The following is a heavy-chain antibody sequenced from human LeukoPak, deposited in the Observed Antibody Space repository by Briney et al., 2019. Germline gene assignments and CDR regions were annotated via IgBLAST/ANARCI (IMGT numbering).Heavy chain of an antibody. Sequence: SETLSLTCTVSGDSISTYYWSWIRQPPGKGLEWIGYIYYSGSTNYNPSLKSRVTISVDTSKNQFSLKLSSVTAADTAVYYCATTGGVRGVIGTPDYWGQGTLVTVSS. CDR3: ATTGGVRGVIGTPDY. CDR1: GDSISTYY. CDR2: IYYSGST. V-gene: IGHV4-59*08. D-gene: IGHD3-10*01. J-gene: IGHJ4*02.